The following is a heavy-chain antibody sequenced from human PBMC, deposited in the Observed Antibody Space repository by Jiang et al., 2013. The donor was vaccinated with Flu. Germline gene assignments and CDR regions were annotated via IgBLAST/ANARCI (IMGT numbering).Heavy chain of an antibody. CDR1: GFSISTSGVG. V-gene: IGHV2-5*02. J-gene: IGHJ4*02. CDR3: AHRRYGDYEFDY. Sequence: KPTQTLTLTCQFSGFSISTSGVGVGWIRQPPGKALEWLALIYWDDDKRYSPSLKSRLTITKDTSKNQVVLTMTNMDPVDTATYYCAHRRYGDYEFDYWGQGTLVTVSS. CDR2: IYWDDDK. D-gene: IGHD4-17*01.